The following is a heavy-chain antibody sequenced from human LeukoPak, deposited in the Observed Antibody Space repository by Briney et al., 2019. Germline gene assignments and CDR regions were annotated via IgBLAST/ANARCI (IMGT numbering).Heavy chain of an antibody. J-gene: IGHJ6*02. CDR1: GGSISSYY. CDR3: GVTTSNYYYYYAMDV. D-gene: IGHD4-17*01. Sequence: PSETLSLTCTVSGGSISSYYWSWFRQPAGKGLEWFGRIYNTGSTNYNPSLKSRVTMSLDTSKNHFSLKLSSVTAADTAVYYCGVTTSNYYYYYAMDVWGQGTTVTVSS. V-gene: IGHV4-4*07. CDR2: IYNTGST.